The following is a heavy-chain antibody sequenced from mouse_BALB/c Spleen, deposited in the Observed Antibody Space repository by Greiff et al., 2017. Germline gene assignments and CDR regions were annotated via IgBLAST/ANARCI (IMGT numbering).Heavy chain of an antibody. CDR1: GYTFTSYY. Sequence: VQLQQSGAELVKPGASVKLSCKASGYTFTSYYMYWVKQRPGQGLEWIGEINPSNGGTNFNEKFKSKATLTVDKSSSTAYMQLSSLTSEDSAVYYCTSSTMITTRFVYYYAMDYWGQGTSVTVSS. J-gene: IGHJ4*01. V-gene: IGHV1S16*01. D-gene: IGHD2-4*01. CDR2: INPSNGGT. CDR3: TSSTMITTRFVYYYAMDY.